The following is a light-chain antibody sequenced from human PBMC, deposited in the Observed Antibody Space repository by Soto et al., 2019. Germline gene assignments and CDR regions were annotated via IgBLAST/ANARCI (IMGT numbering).Light chain of an antibody. CDR1: QNINKY. Sequence: ESQMAQSPCSLSASIGDRVTITCRASQNINKYLSWYQQKLGKAPKLLIFGTSSLHSGVPSRFSGSGSGTEFTLTISSLQPEDFATYYCLQHNSYLRTFGQGTKVDIK. V-gene: IGKV1-17*01. CDR2: GTS. J-gene: IGKJ1*01. CDR3: LQHNSYLRT.